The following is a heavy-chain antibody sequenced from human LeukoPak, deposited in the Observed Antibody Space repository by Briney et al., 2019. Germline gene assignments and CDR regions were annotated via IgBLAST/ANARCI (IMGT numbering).Heavy chain of an antibody. CDR1: GFTVCGCY. J-gene: IGHJ4*02. CDR3: ARVNAWTFHY. V-gene: IGHV3-53*04. CDR2: IYSGDTT. D-gene: IGHD1-1*01. Sequence: GGSLRLSCADSGFTVCGCYMTCVRQAPGKGLEWVSVIYSGDTTDYANSVKGRFIISRHNSKNTLYLQMNSLRHEDTAVYDCARVNAWTFHYWGQGTLVTVSS.